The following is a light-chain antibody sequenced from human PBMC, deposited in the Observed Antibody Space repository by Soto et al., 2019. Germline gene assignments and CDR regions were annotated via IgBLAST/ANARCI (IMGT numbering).Light chain of an antibody. CDR3: QQRGT. Sequence: EVVLTQSPATLSLSPGERATLSCRASQSVSSYLAWYQQKPGQAPRLLIYDAYNRATDIPARFSGSGSGTDFTLTINSLEPEDFAVYYCQQRGTFGQGNKVEIK. V-gene: IGKV3-11*01. CDR2: DAY. CDR1: QSVSSY. J-gene: IGKJ2*01.